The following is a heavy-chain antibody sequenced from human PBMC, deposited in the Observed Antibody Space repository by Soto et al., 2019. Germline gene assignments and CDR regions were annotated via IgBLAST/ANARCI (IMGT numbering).Heavy chain of an antibody. CDR1: GVNFDNYG. J-gene: IGHJ4*02. CDR3: AKDIMGGTFSNSFDF. CDR2: ITYDGSFQ. D-gene: IGHD1-7*01. Sequence: GSLGLSCQASGVNFDNYGMHWVRQAPGKGLEWVAVITYDGSFQYYADSVKGRFTISRDNSKNTLSLHLNTLKPEDTAVYHCAKDIMGGTFSNSFDFSGQGPLVTVFS. V-gene: IGHV3-30*18.